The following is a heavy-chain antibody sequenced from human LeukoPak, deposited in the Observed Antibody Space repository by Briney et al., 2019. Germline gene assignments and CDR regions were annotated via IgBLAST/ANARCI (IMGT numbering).Heavy chain of an antibody. V-gene: IGHV3-11*01. CDR3: ARDRGYGDYDYFDY. D-gene: IGHD4-17*01. CDR1: GFTFSDYY. Sequence: SGGSLRLSCAASGFTFSDYYMSWIRQAPGKGLEWVSYISSSGSTIYYADSVKGRFAISRDNAKNSLYLQMNGLRAEDTAVYYCARDRGYGDYDYFDYWGQGTLVTVSS. CDR2: ISSSGSTI. J-gene: IGHJ4*02.